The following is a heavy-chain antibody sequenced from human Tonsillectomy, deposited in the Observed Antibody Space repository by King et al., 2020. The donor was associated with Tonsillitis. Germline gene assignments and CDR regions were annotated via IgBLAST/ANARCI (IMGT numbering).Heavy chain of an antibody. CDR2: ISFDGSRK. CDR3: ARERRYNVGWGIVL. J-gene: IGHJ4*02. V-gene: IGHV3-33*05. D-gene: IGHD7-27*01. Sequence: VQLVESGGGVVQPGRPLRLSCETSGFTFSSYGMHWVRQAPGKGLEWLAVISFDGSRKHHLDSVEGRFTISRDNSKDTMYLQMSSLRVEDTAVYYCARERRYNVGWGIVLWGRGTLVTVSS. CDR1: GFTFSSYG.